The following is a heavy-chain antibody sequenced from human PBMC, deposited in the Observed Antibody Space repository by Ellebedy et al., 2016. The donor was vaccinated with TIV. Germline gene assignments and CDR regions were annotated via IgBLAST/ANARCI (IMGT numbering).Heavy chain of an antibody. CDR3: ARDVRPNIGNF. V-gene: IGHV3-66*01. CDR2: LYGDDRA. Sequence: GGSLRLSCAVSGLTISSAWMNWVRQAPGKGPEWVSILYGDDRAFYSDAVEGRFFISRDNSQNMLYLQMNSLGVEDTAVYFCARDVRPNIGNFWGQGTLVTVSS. J-gene: IGHJ4*02. CDR1: GLTISSAW. D-gene: IGHD2/OR15-2a*01.